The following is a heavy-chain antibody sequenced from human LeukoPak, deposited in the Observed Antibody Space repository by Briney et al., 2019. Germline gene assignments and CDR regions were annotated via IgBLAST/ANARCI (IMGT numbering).Heavy chain of an antibody. Sequence: GGSLRLSCAASGFPFDSYTLNWFRQAPGKGLEWVSSISSTSAYIYYADSVRGRFTISRDNAKNSLYLQMNSLRAEDTAVFYCARDPGRSTTGRFDYWGQGTLVTVS. D-gene: IGHD1-1*01. CDR3: ARDPGRSTTGRFDY. V-gene: IGHV3-21*01. CDR2: ISSTSAYI. CDR1: GFPFDSYT. J-gene: IGHJ4*02.